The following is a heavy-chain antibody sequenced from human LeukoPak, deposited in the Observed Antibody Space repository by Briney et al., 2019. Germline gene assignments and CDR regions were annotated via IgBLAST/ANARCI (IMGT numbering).Heavy chain of an antibody. CDR1: GGSISSSIYY. CDR2: INHSGST. V-gene: IGHV4-39*07. J-gene: IGHJ3*02. CDR3: ARVTADAFDI. Sequence: SETLSLTCTVSGGSISSSIYYWGWIRQPPGKGLEWIGEINHSGSTNYNPSLKSRVTISVDTSKNQFSLKLSSVTAADTAVYYCARVTADAFDIWGQGTMVTVSS.